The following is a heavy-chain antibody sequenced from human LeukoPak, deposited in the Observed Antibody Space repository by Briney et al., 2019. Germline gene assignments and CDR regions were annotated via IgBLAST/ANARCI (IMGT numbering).Heavy chain of an antibody. V-gene: IGHV4-4*07. CDR2: IYTSGST. Sequence: SETLSLTCTVSGGSISSDYWSWIRQPAGKGLEWIGRIYTSGSTNYNPSLKSRVTMSVDTSKNQFSLKLSSVTAADTAVYYCARGLSSSWYRGAFDIWGQGTMVTVSS. CDR3: ARGLSSSWYRGAFDI. CDR1: GGSISSDY. J-gene: IGHJ3*02. D-gene: IGHD6-13*01.